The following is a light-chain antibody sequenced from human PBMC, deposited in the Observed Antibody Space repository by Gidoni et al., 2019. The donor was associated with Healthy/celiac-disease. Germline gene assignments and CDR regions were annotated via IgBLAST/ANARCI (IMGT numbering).Light chain of an antibody. CDR2: DDS. CDR1: NIGSKS. V-gene: IGLV3-21*02. CDR3: QVWDSSSDVV. Sequence: SYVLTQPPSVSVAPGQTARITRGGNNIGSKSVHWYQQKPGQAPVLVVYDDSDRPSGLPERFSGSNSGNTATLTISRVEAGDEADYYCQVWDSSSDVVFGGGTKLTVL. J-gene: IGLJ2*01.